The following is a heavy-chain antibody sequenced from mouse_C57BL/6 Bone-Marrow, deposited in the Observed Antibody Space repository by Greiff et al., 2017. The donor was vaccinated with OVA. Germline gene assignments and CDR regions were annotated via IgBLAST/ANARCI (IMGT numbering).Heavy chain of an antibody. CDR2: INPSNGGT. J-gene: IGHJ2*01. Sequence: QVQMQQPGTELVKPGASVKLSCKASGYTFTSYWMHWVKQRPGQGLEWIGNINPSNGGTNYNEKFKSKATLTVDKSSSTAYMQLSGLTSEDSAVYYCARWGIYYDYDVPDYWGQGTTLTVSS. CDR3: ARWGIYYDYDVPDY. D-gene: IGHD2-4*01. CDR1: GYTFTSYW. V-gene: IGHV1-53*01.